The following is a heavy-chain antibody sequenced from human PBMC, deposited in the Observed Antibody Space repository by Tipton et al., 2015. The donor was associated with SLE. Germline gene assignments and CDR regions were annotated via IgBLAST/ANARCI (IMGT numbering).Heavy chain of an antibody. D-gene: IGHD5-12*01. Sequence: TLSLTCTVSGDSMSSSSYYWGWIRQPPGKGLEWIGSMYDSGSTYYNPALKSRVTLSVDTSKNQLSLKLSSVTAADTAVYYCARGGYSGYDPFDFWGQGTLVTVSS. V-gene: IGHV4-39*01. J-gene: IGHJ4*02. CDR2: MYDSGST. CDR3: ARGGYSGYDPFDF. CDR1: GDSMSSSSYY.